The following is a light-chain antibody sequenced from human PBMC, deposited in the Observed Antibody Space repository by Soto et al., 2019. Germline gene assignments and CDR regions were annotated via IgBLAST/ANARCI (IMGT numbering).Light chain of an antibody. J-gene: IGLJ1*01. CDR1: SSDVGSYNL. CDR2: EVS. V-gene: IGLV2-23*02. Sequence: QSVPTQPASVSGSPGQSITISCTGTSSDVGSYNLVSWYQQHPGKAPKLMIYEVSKRSSGVSNRFSGSKSGNTASLTISGLQAEDEADYYCCSYAGSSTFVFGTGTKVTVL. CDR3: CSYAGSSTFV.